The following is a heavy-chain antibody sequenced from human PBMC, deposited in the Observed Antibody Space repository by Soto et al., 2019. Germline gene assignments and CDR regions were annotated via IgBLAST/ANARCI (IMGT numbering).Heavy chain of an antibody. J-gene: IGHJ3*02. V-gene: IGHV1-58*01. Sequence: MPVVQSGPEVKKPGTSVKVSCKTSGFTFSNSAVQWVRQARGQRPEWIGWIIVGSGGTKYTQDLRQRLTITRDMSTNTAYMELNSLGSEDTAVYCCAAELYSGGRCCSFDIWGQGTMVTVSS. CDR1: GFTFSNSA. CDR2: IIVGSGGT. D-gene: IGHD2-15*01. CDR3: AAELYSGGRCCSFDI.